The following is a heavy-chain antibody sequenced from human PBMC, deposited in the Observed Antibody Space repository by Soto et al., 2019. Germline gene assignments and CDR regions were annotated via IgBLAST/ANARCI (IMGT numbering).Heavy chain of an antibody. CDR2: IYPGDSDT. J-gene: IGHJ6*02. CDR1: GYSFTSYW. Sequence: GESLKISCKGSGYSFTSYWIGWVRQMPVKGLEWMGIIYPGDSDTRYSPSFQGQVTIPADKSISTAYLQWSSLKASDTAMYYCARTSAAGKYYYGMDVWGQGTTVTVSS. D-gene: IGHD6-13*01. V-gene: IGHV5-51*01. CDR3: ARTSAAGKYYYGMDV.